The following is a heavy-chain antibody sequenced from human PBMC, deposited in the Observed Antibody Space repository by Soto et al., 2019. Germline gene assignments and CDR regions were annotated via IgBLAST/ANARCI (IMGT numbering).Heavy chain of an antibody. J-gene: IGHJ3*02. V-gene: IGHV3-30*18. CDR1: GFTFSSYG. D-gene: IGHD4-17*01. CDR3: AKDQSYGDPADAFDI. CDR2: ISYDGSNK. Sequence: GGSLRLSCAASGFTFSSYGMHWVRQAPGKGLEWVAVISYDGSNKYYADSVKGRFTISRDNSKNTLYLQMNSLRAEDTAVYYCAKDQSYGDPADAFDIWGQGTMVTVSS.